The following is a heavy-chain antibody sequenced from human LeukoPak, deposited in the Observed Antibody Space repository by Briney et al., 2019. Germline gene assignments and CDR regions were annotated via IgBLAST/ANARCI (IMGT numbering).Heavy chain of an antibody. J-gene: IGHJ4*02. Sequence: GGSLRLSCAASGFTFSGYGMHWVRQAPGKGLEWVAFVRYDASNKYYADSVKGRFTVSRDNSKNMLYLQMNSLRAEDTAVYYCARGKEVITMLRGLKPGYYFDYWGQGTLVTVSS. CDR2: VRYDASNK. D-gene: IGHD3-10*01. V-gene: IGHV3-30*02. CDR3: ARGKEVITMLRGLKPGYYFDY. CDR1: GFTFSGYG.